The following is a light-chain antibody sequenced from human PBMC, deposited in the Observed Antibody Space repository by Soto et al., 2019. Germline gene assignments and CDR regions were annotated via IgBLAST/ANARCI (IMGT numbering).Light chain of an antibody. CDR3: GSWDTSLSAYV. CDR1: SSNIGNNL. V-gene: IGLV1-51*01. J-gene: IGLJ1*01. CDR2: DNN. Sequence: QSVLTQPPSVSAAPGQKVTISCSGSSSNIGNNLVSWFQHLPGTAPKLPIYDNNKRPSGIADRFSGSMSGTSATLGITGLQTGDEADYYCGSWDTSLSAYVFGTGTKVTVL.